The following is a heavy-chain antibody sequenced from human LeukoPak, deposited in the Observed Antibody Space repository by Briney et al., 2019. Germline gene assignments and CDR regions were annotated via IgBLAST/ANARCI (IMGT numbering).Heavy chain of an antibody. CDR1: GDSISSGDYY. CDR3: ATSLYTGWFDP. J-gene: IGHJ5*02. V-gene: IGHV4-61*02. Sequence: PSETLSLTCTVSGDSISSGDYYWSWIRQPAGKGLEWIGRISSSGSTNYNPSLKSRVTISVDTSKNQFSLKLSSVTAADTAVYYCATSLYTGWFDPWGQGTLVTVSS. D-gene: IGHD3-16*02. CDR2: ISSSGST.